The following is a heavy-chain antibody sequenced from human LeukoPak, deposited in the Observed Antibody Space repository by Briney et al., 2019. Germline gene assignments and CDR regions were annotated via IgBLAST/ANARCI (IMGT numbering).Heavy chain of an antibody. CDR3: ASSGPLEYSSSSGEAFDI. CDR1: GGTFSSYA. CDR2: IIPIFGTA. V-gene: IGHV1-69*05. D-gene: IGHD6-6*01. Sequence: SVKVSYKASGGTFSSYAISWVRQAPGQGLEWMGGIIPIFGTANYAQKFQGRVTITTDESTSTAYMELSSLRSEDTAVYYCASSGPLEYSSSSGEAFDIWGQGTMVTVSS. J-gene: IGHJ3*02.